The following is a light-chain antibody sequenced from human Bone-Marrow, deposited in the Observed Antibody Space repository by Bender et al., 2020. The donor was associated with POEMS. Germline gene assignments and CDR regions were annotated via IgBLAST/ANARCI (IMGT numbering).Light chain of an antibody. V-gene: IGLV2-11*01. CDR3: CSFAHSSTFV. CDR1: SSNVGGYDY. J-gene: IGLJ1*01. Sequence: QSVLTQPRSVSGSPGQSVTISCTGTSSNVGGYDYVSWYQHHPGKAPKLLIHDVNRRPSGVPDRFSGSKSGNTASLTISGLQAEDEADYYCCSFAHSSTFVFGTGTKVTVL. CDR2: DVN.